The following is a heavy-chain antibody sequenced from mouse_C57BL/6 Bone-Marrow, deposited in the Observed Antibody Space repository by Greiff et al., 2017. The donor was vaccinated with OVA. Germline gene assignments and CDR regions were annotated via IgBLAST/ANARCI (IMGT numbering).Heavy chain of an antibody. V-gene: IGHV1-50*01. D-gene: IGHD2-3*01. CDR1: GYTFTSYW. CDR3: AREGWLYWYFDV. J-gene: IGHJ1*03. CDR2: IDPSDSYT. Sequence: QVQLQQPGAELVKPGASVKLSCKASGYTFTSYWMQWVKQRPGQGLEWIGDIDPSDSYTNYNQKFKGKATLTVDKSSSTAYMQLSSLTSEDSAVYYCAREGWLYWYFDVWGTGTTVTVSA.